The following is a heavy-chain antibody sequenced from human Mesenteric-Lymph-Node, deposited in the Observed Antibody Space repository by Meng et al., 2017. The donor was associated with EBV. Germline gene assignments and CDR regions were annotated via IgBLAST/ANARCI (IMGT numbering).Heavy chain of an antibody. V-gene: IGHV4-34*01. CDR3: ARQGYCRTTTCSTWFDP. D-gene: IGHD2-2*01. Sequence: HVQPQQWGAGLLKPSETLSLTCVIYGGSFSGYSWNWIRQAPGKGLEWIGKIHHSETADYNPSLEDRVIISADTSKNQFSLKLTSVTAADTAVYYCARQGYCRTTTCSTWFDPWGQGTLVTASS. J-gene: IGHJ5*02. CDR2: IHHSETA. CDR1: GGSFSGYS.